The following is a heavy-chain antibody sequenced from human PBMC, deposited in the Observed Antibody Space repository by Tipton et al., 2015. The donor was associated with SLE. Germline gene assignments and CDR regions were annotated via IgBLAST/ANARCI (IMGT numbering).Heavy chain of an antibody. CDR1: GFTFGDYD. CDR3: ARVRGSKVFDI. Sequence: SLRLSCIGSGFTFGDYDMSWFRQAPGKGLEWVGFIRSQAYGGTSEYASSVKGRFIVSRDNAKNSLYLQMNSLRAEDTAVYYCARVRGSKVFDIWGQGTMVTVSS. CDR2: IRSQAYGGTS. V-gene: IGHV3-49*03. D-gene: IGHD3-10*01. J-gene: IGHJ3*02.